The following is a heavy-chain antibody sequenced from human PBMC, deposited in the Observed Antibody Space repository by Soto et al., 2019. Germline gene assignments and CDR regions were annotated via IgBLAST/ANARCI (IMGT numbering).Heavy chain of an antibody. D-gene: IGHD4-17*01. CDR3: AGVDDYGDLDFDY. Sequence: LRLSCAASGFTFSSYSMNWVRQAPGKGLEWVSSISSSSSYIYYADSVKGRFTISRDNAKNSLYLQMNSLRAEDTAVYYCAGVDDYGDLDFDYWGQGTLVTVSS. CDR1: GFTFSSYS. J-gene: IGHJ4*02. CDR2: ISSSSSYI. V-gene: IGHV3-21*01.